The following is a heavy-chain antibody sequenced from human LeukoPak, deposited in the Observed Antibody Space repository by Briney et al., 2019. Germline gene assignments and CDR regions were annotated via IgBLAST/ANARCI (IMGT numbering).Heavy chain of an antibody. CDR2: IIPILGIA. CDR1: GGTFSSYA. D-gene: IGHD2-2*01. CDR3: ARDYLEWYQLGGSDY. V-gene: IGHV1-69*04. Sequence: GASVKVSCKASGGTFSSYAISWVRQAPGQGLEWMGRIIPILGIANYAQKFQGRVTITADKSTSTAYMELSSLRSEDTAVYYCARDYLEWYQLGGSDYWGQGTLVTVSS. J-gene: IGHJ4*02.